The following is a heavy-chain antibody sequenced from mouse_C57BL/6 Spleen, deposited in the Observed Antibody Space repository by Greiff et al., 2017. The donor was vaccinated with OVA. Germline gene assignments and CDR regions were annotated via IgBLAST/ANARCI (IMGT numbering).Heavy chain of an antibody. CDR2: ISSGSSTI. CDR1: GFTFSDYG. Sequence: EVQVVESGGGLVKPGGSLKLSCAASGFTFSDYGMHWVRQAPEKGLEWVAYISSGSSTIYYADTVKGRFTISRDNAKNTLFLQMTSLRSEDTAMYYCARGLAGTFDYWGHGTTLTVSS. D-gene: IGHD4-1*01. CDR3: ARGLAGTFDY. V-gene: IGHV5-17*01. J-gene: IGHJ2*01.